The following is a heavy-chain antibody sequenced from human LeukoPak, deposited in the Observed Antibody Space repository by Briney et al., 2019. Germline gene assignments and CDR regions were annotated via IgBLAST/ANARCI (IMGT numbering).Heavy chain of an antibody. D-gene: IGHD4-17*01. J-gene: IGHJ4*02. CDR3: AGARHGDYRWDY. Sequence: TGESLKISCKDSGYSFTNYWIGWVRQMPGKGLEWMGIIHSADSNTKYSPSFQGQVTIAADKSISTAYLQWSGLKASDTAMYYRAGARHGDYRWDYWGQGTLVTVSS. CDR1: GYSFTNYW. V-gene: IGHV5-51*01. CDR2: IHSADSNT.